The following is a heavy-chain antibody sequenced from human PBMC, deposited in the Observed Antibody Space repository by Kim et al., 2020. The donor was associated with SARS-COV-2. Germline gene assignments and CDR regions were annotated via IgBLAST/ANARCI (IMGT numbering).Heavy chain of an antibody. Sequence: GGSLRLSCAASGFTFDDYAMHWVRQAPGKGLEWVSGISWNSGTIGYADSVKGRFTISRDNAKNSLYLQMNSLRTEDTALYYCAKSKITMFQGVLHGMDVWGQGSTVTVSS. V-gene: IGHV3-9*01. CDR1: GFTFDDYA. J-gene: IGHJ6*02. CDR3: AKSKITMFQGVLHGMDV. D-gene: IGHD3-10*01. CDR2: ISWNSGTI.